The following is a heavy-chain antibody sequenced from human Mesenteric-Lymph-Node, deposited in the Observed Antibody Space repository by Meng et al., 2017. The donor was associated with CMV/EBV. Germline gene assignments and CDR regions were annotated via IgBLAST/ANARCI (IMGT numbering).Heavy chain of an antibody. CDR2: ISAYNGNT. CDR3: ARDRMVSFDY. Sequence: ASVKVSCKASGYSFTSYGITWVRQAPGQGLEWMGWISAYNGNTKYAQKLQGRVTMTTDSSTSTAHMELRSLKSDDSAVYYCARDRMVSFDYWGQGTRVTVSS. D-gene: IGHD2-8*01. J-gene: IGHJ4*02. CDR1: GYSFTSYG. V-gene: IGHV1-18*01.